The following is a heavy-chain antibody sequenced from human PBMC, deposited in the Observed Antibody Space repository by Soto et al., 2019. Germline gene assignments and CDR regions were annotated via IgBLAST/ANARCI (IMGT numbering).Heavy chain of an antibody. D-gene: IGHD1-26*01. V-gene: IGHV5-51*01. CDR3: ARYSGSYWHYLDF. CDR2: IYPGDSDT. J-gene: IGHJ4*02. CDR1: GYSFASHW. Sequence: GESLKISCKGSGYSFASHWVAWVRQMPEKGLEWIGTIYPGDSDTKYSSAFRGHVTISADTSVSTAYLQWRSLEATDSAIYYCARYSGSYWHYLDFWGQGTLVTVS.